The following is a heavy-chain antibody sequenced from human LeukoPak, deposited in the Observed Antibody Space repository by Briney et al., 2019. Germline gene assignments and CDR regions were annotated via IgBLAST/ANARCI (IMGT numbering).Heavy chain of an antibody. V-gene: IGHV1-2*02. J-gene: IGHJ4*02. D-gene: IGHD3-22*01. CDR2: INPNSGGT. CDR1: GYTFTGYY. CDR3: ARASRQVKGYDSAGYYYFGY. Sequence: ASVKVSCKASGYTFTGYYMHWVRQAPGQGLEWMGWINPNSGGTNYAQKFQGRVTMTRDTSISTAYMELSRLRSDDTAVYFCARASRQVKGYDSAGYYYFGYWGQGAVVTVSS.